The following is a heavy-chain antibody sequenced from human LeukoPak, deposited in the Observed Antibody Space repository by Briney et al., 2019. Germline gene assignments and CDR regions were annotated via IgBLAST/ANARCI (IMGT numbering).Heavy chain of an antibody. Sequence: GGSLRLSCAASGFTFSSYGMHWVRQAPGKGLEWVAVISYDGSNKYYADSVKGRFTISRDNSKNTLYLQMNSLRAEDTAVYYCARLVGGGNLIDYWGQGTLVTVSS. V-gene: IGHV3-30*03. CDR2: ISYDGSNK. CDR1: GFTFSSYG. J-gene: IGHJ4*02. CDR3: ARLVGGGNLIDY. D-gene: IGHD4-23*01.